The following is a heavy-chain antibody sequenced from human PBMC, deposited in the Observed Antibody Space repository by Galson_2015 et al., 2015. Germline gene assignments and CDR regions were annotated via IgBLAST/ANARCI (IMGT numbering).Heavy chain of an antibody. Sequence: SLRLSCAASGFTFSSYAMSWVRQAPGKGLEWVSAISGSGGSTYYADSVKGRFTISRDNSKNTLYLQMNSLRAEDTAVYYCTTDWGERYYDSSGYYSPIVYFQHWGQGTLVTVSS. CDR2: ISGSGGST. CDR3: TTDWGERYYDSSGYYSPIVYFQH. V-gene: IGHV3-23*01. CDR1: GFTFSSYA. J-gene: IGHJ1*01. D-gene: IGHD3-22*01.